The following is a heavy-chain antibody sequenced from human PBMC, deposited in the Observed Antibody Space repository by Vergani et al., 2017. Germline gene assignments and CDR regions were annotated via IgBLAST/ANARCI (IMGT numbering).Heavy chain of an antibody. CDR1: GFTFDDYA. V-gene: IGHV3-9*01. CDR3: AKEIAAVGTRAFDI. J-gene: IGHJ3*02. D-gene: IGHD6-13*01. CDR2: ISWNSGSI. Sequence: EVQLVESGGGLVQPGRSLRLSCAASGFTFDDYAMHWVRQAPGKGLEWVTGISWNSGSIGYADSVKGRFTISRDTAKTSLYLQMNSLIAEDTALYYCAKEIAAVGTRAFDIWGQGTMVTVSS.